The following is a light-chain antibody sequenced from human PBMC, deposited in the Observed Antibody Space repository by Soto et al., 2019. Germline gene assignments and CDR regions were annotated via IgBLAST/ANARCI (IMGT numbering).Light chain of an antibody. CDR3: CSYAGTSRV. Sequence: QSALTQPRSLSGSPGQSVTISCTGTSSDVGAYNYVSWYQHHPGKAPKLMIYDVTKRPSGVPDRFSGSKSGNTASLTISWLQAEDEADYYCCSYAGTSRVFGGGTKVTVL. CDR2: DVT. V-gene: IGLV2-11*01. J-gene: IGLJ3*02. CDR1: SSDVGAYNY.